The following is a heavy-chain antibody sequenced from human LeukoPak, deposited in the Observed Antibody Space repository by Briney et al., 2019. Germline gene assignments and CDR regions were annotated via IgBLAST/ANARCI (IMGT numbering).Heavy chain of an antibody. Sequence: SETLSLTCTVSGSSISGYYWTWIRQPAGRGLEGIGHMYASGNTNYNPSLNSRVTMSVDTSKNQFSLNLRSVTAADTAVYYCARNPIRGFGEIRDWGQGTLVTVSS. CDR3: ARNPIRGFGEIRD. V-gene: IGHV4-4*07. CDR2: MYASGNT. D-gene: IGHD3-10*01. CDR1: GSSISGYY. J-gene: IGHJ4*02.